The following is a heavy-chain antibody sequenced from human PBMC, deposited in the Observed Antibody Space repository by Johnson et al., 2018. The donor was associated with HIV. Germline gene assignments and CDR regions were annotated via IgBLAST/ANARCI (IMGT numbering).Heavy chain of an antibody. CDR1: GFTFSNYA. D-gene: IGHD1-26*01. J-gene: IGHJ3*02. Sequence: QVQLVESGGGVVQPGRSLRLSCTASGFTFSNYAIHWVRQAPGKGLEWVAGITYDGTNKYYADSVKGRFTLSRDNSKNTLDLQMNSLRAEDTALYYCAKALVEGAFDIWGQGTMVTVSS. V-gene: IGHV3-30*18. CDR3: AKALVEGAFDI. CDR2: ITYDGTNK.